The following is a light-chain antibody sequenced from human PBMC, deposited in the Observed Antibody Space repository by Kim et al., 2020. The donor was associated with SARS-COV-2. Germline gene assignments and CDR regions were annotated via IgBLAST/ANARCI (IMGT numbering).Light chain of an antibody. CDR1: SSDVGGSNY. CDR2: EIS. Sequence: QSALTQPPSASGSPGQSVTISCPGTSSDVGGSNYVSWYQQHPGKAPKLMIYEISRRLSGVPDRFSGSKSGNTASLTVSGLQAEDEADYYCSSYAGSNAVFGGGTQLTVL. J-gene: IGLJ3*02. CDR3: SSYAGSNAV. V-gene: IGLV2-8*01.